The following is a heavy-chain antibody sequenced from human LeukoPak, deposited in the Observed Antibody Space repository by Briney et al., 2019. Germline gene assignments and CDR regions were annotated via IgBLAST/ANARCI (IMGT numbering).Heavy chain of an antibody. Sequence: SETLSLTCTVSGGSISSSGYYWGWIRQPPGKGLEWIGSIYYSGSTYYNPSLKSRVTISVDTSKNQFSLKLSSVTAADTAVYYCARQRGREYYFDYWGQGTLVTVSS. CDR2: IYYSGST. D-gene: IGHD3-10*01. CDR3: ARQRGREYYFDY. J-gene: IGHJ4*02. V-gene: IGHV4-39*01. CDR1: GGSISSSGYY.